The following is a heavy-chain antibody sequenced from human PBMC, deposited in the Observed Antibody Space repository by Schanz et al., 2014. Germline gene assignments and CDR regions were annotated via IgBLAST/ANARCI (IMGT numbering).Heavy chain of an antibody. CDR2: IWYDENNK. CDR3: ARANYRRKINFDY. J-gene: IGHJ4*02. Sequence: QVQMVESGGGVVQPGRSLRLSCAASGFAFSVYGMHWVRQAPGKGPEWVAVIWYDENNKYYADSVKGRFTMSRDNSKNTLYLQMISLRAEDAAVYYCARANYRRKINFDYWGRGTLVTVSS. CDR1: GFAFSVYG. D-gene: IGHD3-10*01. V-gene: IGHV3-33*01.